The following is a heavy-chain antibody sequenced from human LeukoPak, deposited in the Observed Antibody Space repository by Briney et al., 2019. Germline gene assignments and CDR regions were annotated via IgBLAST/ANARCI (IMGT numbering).Heavy chain of an antibody. CDR2: ISYDGSNK. Sequence: PGGSLRLSCAASGFTFSSYAMHWVRQAPGKGLEWVAVISYDGSNKYYADSVKGRFIISRDNSKNTLYLQMNSLRAEDTAVYYCARARVGAMERLFDAFDIWGQGTMVTVSS. V-gene: IGHV3-30*04. J-gene: IGHJ3*02. D-gene: IGHD1-26*01. CDR3: ARARVGAMERLFDAFDI. CDR1: GFTFSSYA.